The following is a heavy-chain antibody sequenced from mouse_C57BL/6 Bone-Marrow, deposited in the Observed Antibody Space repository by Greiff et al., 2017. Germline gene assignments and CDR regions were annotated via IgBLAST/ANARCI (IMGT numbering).Heavy chain of an antibody. CDR2: MHPNGGSP. V-gene: IGHV1-64*01. CDR1: GYTFTNYW. Sequence: QVQLQQPGAELVKPGASVKLSCKASGYTFTNYWMHWVKQRPGQGLEWIGMMHPNGGSPDYNEKFKSEATLSVDKSSRTAKMELISLTSEDSAVYYCARSYDCDDYSMDYWGQGTSVTVSS. CDR3: ARSYDCDDYSMDY. D-gene: IGHD2-4*01. J-gene: IGHJ4*01.